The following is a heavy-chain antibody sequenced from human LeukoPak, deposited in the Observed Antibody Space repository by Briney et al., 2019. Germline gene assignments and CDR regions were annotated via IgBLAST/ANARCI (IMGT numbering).Heavy chain of an antibody. Sequence: SETLSLTCTVSGGSISSYYWSWIRQPPGKGLEWIGYIYYSGSTNYNPSLKSRVTISVDTSKNQFSLKLSSVTAADTAVYYCARSGYSSSWRGPVFDYWGQGTLVTVSS. V-gene: IGHV4-59*12. D-gene: IGHD6-13*01. CDR1: GGSISSYY. CDR3: ARSGYSSSWRGPVFDY. CDR2: IYYSGST. J-gene: IGHJ4*02.